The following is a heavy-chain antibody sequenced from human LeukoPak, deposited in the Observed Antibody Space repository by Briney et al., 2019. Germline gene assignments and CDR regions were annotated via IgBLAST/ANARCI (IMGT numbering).Heavy chain of an antibody. D-gene: IGHD2-21*02. J-gene: IGHJ4*02. CDR3: VREDTPATANY. V-gene: IGHV3-23*01. CDR2: ISGGGDIT. Sequence: GGSLRLSCAASGFNFANHAMSWVRQTPGKGLEWVSAISGGGDITYYADSVTGRFTISRDNSKDTLFLQMHSLRPGDTAVYYCVREDTPATANYWGQGTLVTVSS. CDR1: GFNFANHA.